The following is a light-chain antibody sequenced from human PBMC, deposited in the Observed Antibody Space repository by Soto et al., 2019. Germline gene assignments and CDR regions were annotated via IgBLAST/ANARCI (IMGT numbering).Light chain of an antibody. CDR3: QQYSSSRT. Sequence: EVVMTQSPATLSVSPGEGVTLSCRASQGIGDTLAWYQHKPGQAPRLLIYGGSSRATGIPVRLSGSGSETDFTLTITRLEPEDFAMYYCQQYSSSRTFGQGTKVDIK. CDR2: GGS. J-gene: IGKJ1*01. CDR1: QGIGDT. V-gene: IGKV3-20*01.